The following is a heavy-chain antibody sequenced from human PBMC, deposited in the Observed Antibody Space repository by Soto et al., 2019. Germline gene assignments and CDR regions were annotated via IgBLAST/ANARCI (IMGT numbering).Heavy chain of an antibody. V-gene: IGHV3-23*01. D-gene: IGHD2-21*02. CDR2: ISGSGGST. J-gene: IGHJ6*03. CDR1: GFTFSSYA. CDR3: AKGVTLAYYYYMDV. Sequence: EVQLLESGGGLVQPGGSLRLSCAASGFTFSSYAMSWVRQAPGKGLEWVSAISGSGGSTYYADSVKGRFTISRDNSKNTLYLQMNILRAEDTAVYYCAKGVTLAYYYYMDVWGKGTTVTVSS.